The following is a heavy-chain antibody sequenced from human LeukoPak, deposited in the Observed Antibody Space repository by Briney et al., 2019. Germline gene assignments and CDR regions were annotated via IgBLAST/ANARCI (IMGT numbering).Heavy chain of an antibody. CDR1: GFTFDDSG. CDR2: INWNGDNT. V-gene: IGHV3-20*04. CDR3: AREVPLDYGDFSYFDY. D-gene: IGHD4-17*01. J-gene: IGHJ4*02. Sequence: GGSLRLSCAASGFTFDDSGMSWVRQAPGKGLEWVSGINWNGDNTGYADSVKGRFTISRDNAKNSLYLQMNSLRAEDTAFYYCAREVPLDYGDFSYFDYWGQGTLVTVSS.